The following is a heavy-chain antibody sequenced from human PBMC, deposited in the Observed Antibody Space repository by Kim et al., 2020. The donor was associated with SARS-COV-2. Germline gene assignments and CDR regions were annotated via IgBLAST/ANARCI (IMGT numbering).Heavy chain of an antibody. CDR2: INAGNGNT. Sequence: ASVKVSCKASGYTFTSYAMHWVRQAPGQRLEWMGWINAGNGNTKYSQKFQGRVTITRDTSASTAYMELSSLRSEDTAVYYCARDVKRGMGLIAAANYWGQGTLVTVSS. CDR1: GYTFTSYA. J-gene: IGHJ4*02. V-gene: IGHV1-3*01. CDR3: ARDVKRGMGLIAAANY. D-gene: IGHD6-13*01.